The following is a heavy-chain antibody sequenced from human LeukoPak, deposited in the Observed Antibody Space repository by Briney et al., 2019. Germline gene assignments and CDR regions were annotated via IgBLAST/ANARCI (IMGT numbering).Heavy chain of an antibody. D-gene: IGHD3-22*01. J-gene: IGHJ3*02. CDR1: GFTFSDYD. CDR2: ISSGSGHT. CDR3: ARGVVIDI. V-gene: IGHV3-11*06. Sequence: SGGALRLSCAASGFTFSDYDMNWIRQARGKGREGGSYISSGSGHTKYADSLKGRFTISRDNAQNSLFLQMNSLRAEDTAVYYCARGVVIDIWGQGTMVTVSS.